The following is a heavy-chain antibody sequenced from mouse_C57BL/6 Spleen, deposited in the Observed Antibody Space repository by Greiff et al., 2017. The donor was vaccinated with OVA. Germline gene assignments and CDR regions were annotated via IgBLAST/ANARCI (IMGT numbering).Heavy chain of an antibody. D-gene: IGHD1-1*01. J-gene: IGHJ1*03. CDR2: IHPNSGST. V-gene: IGHV1-64*01. CDR1: GYTFTSYW. Sequence: QVQLQQSGAELVKPGASVKLSCKASGYTFTSYWMHWVKQRPGQGLEWIGMIHPNSGSTNYNEKFKSKATLTVDKSSSTAYMQLSSLTSEDSAVYYCASRYYGSSHEWYFDVWGTGTTVTVSS. CDR3: ASRYYGSSHEWYFDV.